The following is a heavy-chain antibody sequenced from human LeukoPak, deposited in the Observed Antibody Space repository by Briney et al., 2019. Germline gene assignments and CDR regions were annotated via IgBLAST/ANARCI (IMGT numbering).Heavy chain of an antibody. Sequence: GESLKISCKGSGYIFTSYWISWVRQMPGKGLEWMGRIDPSDSYTNYSPSFQGQVTISADKSITTAYLQWSSLKASDTAIYYCARRGDTPKLDYWGQGTLVTVSS. V-gene: IGHV5-10-1*04. J-gene: IGHJ4*02. CDR1: GYIFTSYW. CDR3: ARRGDTPKLDY. CDR2: IDPSDSYT. D-gene: IGHD5-18*01.